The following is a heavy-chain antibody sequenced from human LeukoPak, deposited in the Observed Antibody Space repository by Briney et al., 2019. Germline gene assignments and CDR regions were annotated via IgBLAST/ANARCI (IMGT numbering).Heavy chain of an antibody. CDR1: GFTFSGSA. D-gene: IGHD4-17*01. J-gene: IGHJ4*02. Sequence: PGGSLKLSCTASGFTFSGSALHWVRQAPGKGLEWVAVIWYDGNNKYYADSVKGRFTISRDSSKDTMYLQMNSLRAEDTAVYYCAREHTTVTSLLDYWGQGTLVTVSS. V-gene: IGHV3-33*08. CDR2: IWYDGNNK. CDR3: AREHTTVTSLLDY.